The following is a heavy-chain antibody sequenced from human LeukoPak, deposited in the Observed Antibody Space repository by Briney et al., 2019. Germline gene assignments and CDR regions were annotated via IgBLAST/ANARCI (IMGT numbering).Heavy chain of an antibody. D-gene: IGHD3-22*01. J-gene: IGHJ4*02. Sequence: PGGSLRLSCAASGFTFSSYAMSWVRQAPGKGLEWVSAISGSGGSTYYAGSVKGRFTISRDNSKNTLYLQMNSLRAEDTAVYYCAKREDYYDSSGYYYDAWGQGTLVTVSS. CDR2: ISGSGGST. CDR1: GFTFSSYA. CDR3: AKREDYYDSSGYYYDA. V-gene: IGHV3-23*01.